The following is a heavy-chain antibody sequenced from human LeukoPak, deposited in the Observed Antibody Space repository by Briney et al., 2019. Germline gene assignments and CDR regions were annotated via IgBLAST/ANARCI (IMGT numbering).Heavy chain of an antibody. CDR1: GFIFSSYS. CDR3: AKDNIVVVPAAIANFDY. J-gene: IGHJ4*02. CDR2: IRYDGSNK. Sequence: GGSLRLSCAASGFIFSSYSMNWVRQAPGKGLEWVAFIRYDGSNKYYADSVKGRFTISRDNSKNTLYLQMNSLRAEDTAVYYCAKDNIVVVPAAIANFDYWGQGTLVTVSS. V-gene: IGHV3-30*02. D-gene: IGHD2-2*01.